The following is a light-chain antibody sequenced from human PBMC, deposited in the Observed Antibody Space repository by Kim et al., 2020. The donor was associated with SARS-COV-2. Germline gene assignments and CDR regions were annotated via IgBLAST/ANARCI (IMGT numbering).Light chain of an antibody. V-gene: IGKV4-1*01. Sequence: RATLNCKARQTVLYNSNNKIYLAWYQQKPGQAPKLLIYWASIRESGVSDRVSGSGSETDFTLTISSLQAEDVAVYYCQQYYSTPPSFGQGTKLEI. CDR1: QTVLYNSNNKIY. CDR3: QQYYSTPPS. CDR2: WAS. J-gene: IGKJ2*03.